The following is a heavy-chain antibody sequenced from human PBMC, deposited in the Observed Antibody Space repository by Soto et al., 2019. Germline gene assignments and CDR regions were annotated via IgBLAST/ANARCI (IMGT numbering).Heavy chain of an antibody. J-gene: IGHJ6*01. CDR1: RGTISSRSHY. CDR2: SYYSGSG. CDR3: ARLPAGAIAGAGAMDG. D-gene: IGHD6-13*01. V-gene: IGHV4-39*01. Sequence: SETLSLTCTAARGTISSRSHYWGWIRQPPGQGLEWIGGSYYSGSGFYNRSLKSRVTVSVDTSKNQFYLKLNSVTAAGTAVSYSARLPAGAIAGAGAMDGWGRGTTVAVGS.